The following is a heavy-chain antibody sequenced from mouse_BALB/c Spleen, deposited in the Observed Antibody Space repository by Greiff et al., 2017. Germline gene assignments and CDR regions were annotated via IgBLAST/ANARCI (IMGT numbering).Heavy chain of an antibody. Sequence: EVKLLESGPSLVKPSQTLSLTCSVTGDSITSGYWNWIRKFPGNKLEYMGYISYSGSTYYNPSLKSRISITRDTSKNQYYLQLNSVTTEDTATYYCARYRSSYDYYAMDYWGQGTSGTVSS. D-gene: IGHD1-1*01. CDR3: ARYRSSYDYYAMDY. CDR1: GDSITSGY. CDR2: ISYSGST. V-gene: IGHV3-8*02. J-gene: IGHJ4*01.